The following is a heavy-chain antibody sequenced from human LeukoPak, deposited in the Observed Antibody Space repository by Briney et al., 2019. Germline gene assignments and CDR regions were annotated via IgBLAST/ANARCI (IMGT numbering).Heavy chain of an antibody. J-gene: IGHJ6*02. D-gene: IGHD6-19*01. CDR1: GFTFTSYA. V-gene: IGHV1-3*01. Sequence: PGRSLRLSCAASGFTFTSYAMHWVRQAPGQRLEWMGWINAGNGNTKYSQKFQGRVTITRDTSASTAYMELSSLRSEDTAVYYCARCIAVAGTTYYYYGMDVWGQGTTVTVSS. CDR2: INAGNGNT. CDR3: ARCIAVAGTTYYYYGMDV.